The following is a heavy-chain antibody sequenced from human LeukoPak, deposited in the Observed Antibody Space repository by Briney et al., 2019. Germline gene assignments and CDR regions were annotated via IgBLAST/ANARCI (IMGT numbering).Heavy chain of an antibody. CDR3: ARFNSGSYQHYFDY. Sequence: SATLSLTCTGSGGANSNYDWSWIRQPPGKGLEGIGYIYYSGSTNYNPSLKSRVTISVDTSKNQFSLKLSSVTAADTAVYYCARFNSGSYQHYFDYWGQGTLVPVSS. CDR1: GGANSNYD. D-gene: IGHD1-26*01. J-gene: IGHJ4*02. CDR2: IYYSGST. V-gene: IGHV4-59*12.